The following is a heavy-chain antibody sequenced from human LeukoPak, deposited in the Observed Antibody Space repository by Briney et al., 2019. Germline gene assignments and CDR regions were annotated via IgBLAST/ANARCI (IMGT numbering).Heavy chain of an antibody. CDR2: INHSGST. Sequence: SETLSLTCAVYGGSFSGYYWSWIRQPPGKGLEWIGEINHSGSTNYNPSLKSRVTISVDTSKNQFSLKLSSVTAADTAVYYCARIALWAGYDAFDIWGQGTMVTVSS. J-gene: IGHJ3*02. CDR1: GGSFSGYY. D-gene: IGHD2-21*01. CDR3: ARIALWAGYDAFDI. V-gene: IGHV4-34*01.